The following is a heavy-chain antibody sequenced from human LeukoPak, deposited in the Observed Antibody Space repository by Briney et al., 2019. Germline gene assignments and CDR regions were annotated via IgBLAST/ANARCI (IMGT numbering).Heavy chain of an antibody. D-gene: IGHD5-18*01. V-gene: IGHV3-74*01. CDR1: GFTFISYW. CDR2: INGYGSST. J-gene: IGHJ4*02. Sequence: TGGSLRLSCAASGFTFISYWMHWVRQAPGKGLVWVSRINGYGSSTDFADSVKGRFTISRDNAKNTLYLQMNSLRAEDTAVYYCARDAPGNTALDYWGQGTLVTVFS. CDR3: ARDAPGNTALDY.